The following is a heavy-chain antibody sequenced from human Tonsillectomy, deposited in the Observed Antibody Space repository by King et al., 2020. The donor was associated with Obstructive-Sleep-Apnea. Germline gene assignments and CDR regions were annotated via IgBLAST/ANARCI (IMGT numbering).Heavy chain of an antibody. CDR1: GYTFTGYY. CDR3: AGDLGYCSSTSCYNWFDP. CDR2: INPNSGGT. V-gene: IGHV1-2*02. Sequence: QLVQSGAEVKKPGASVKVSCKASGYTFTGYYMHWVRQAPGQGLEGMGWINPNSGGTNYAQKFQGRVTMTRDTSISTAYMELSRLRSDDTAVYYCAGDLGYCSSTSCYNWFDPWGQGTLVTVSS. D-gene: IGHD2-2*01. J-gene: IGHJ5*02.